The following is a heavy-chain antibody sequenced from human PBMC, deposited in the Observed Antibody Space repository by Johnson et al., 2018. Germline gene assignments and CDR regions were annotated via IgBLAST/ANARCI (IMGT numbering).Heavy chain of an antibody. Sequence: VQLVQSGGGLVQPGGSLRLSCAASGFTFSSYWMSWVRQAPGKGLEWVANIKQDGSEKYYVDSVKGRFTIPRDNANNSLYLQMNSLRGEDTAVYYGAREGGSGSYYELGALDIWGQGTMVTVSS. J-gene: IGHJ3*02. CDR3: AREGGSGSYYELGALDI. D-gene: IGHD1-26*01. CDR2: IKQDGSEK. CDR1: GFTFSSYW. V-gene: IGHV3-7*01.